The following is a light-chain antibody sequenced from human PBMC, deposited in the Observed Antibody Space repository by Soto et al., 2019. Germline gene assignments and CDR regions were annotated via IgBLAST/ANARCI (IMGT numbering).Light chain of an antibody. V-gene: IGKV1-5*01. J-gene: IGKJ1*01. CDR2: KSS. Sequence: ILMSQSPSSLSASIGDRVTITCRASQDLDKWLAWYQQKPGRAPNLLIYKSSTLSQGVPARFSGFGSGTEYLLTITDLQPDDLATYYCQHYSSYWTFGQGTVVEMK. CDR3: QHYSSYWT. CDR1: QDLDKW.